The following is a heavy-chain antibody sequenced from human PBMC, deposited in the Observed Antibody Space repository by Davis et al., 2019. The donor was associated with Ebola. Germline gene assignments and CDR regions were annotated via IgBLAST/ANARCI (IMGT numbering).Heavy chain of an antibody. V-gene: IGHV3-7*03. CDR3: AKGTTTVTTSPSIPYDY. Sequence: GESLKISCAASGFTFSNYWMSWVRQAPGKGLEWVANIRPDGSEEQYVDSLKGRITISRDNAKNSLYLQVNSLRDEDTAVYYCAKGTTTVTTSPSIPYDYWGQGTLVTVSS. CDR1: GFTFSNYW. CDR2: IRPDGSEE. J-gene: IGHJ4*02. D-gene: IGHD4-11*01.